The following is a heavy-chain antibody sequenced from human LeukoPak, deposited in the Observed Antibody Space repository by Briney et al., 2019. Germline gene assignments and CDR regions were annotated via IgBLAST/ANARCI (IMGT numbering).Heavy chain of an antibody. CDR2: INPSGGST. J-gene: IGHJ6*03. CDR3: ARDLGWRGMDV. D-gene: IGHD5-24*01. V-gene: IGHV1-46*01. CDR1: GYTFTIYY. Sequence: ASVTVSCKASGYTFTIYYMHWVRQAPGQGLEWMGIINPSGGSTSYAQKFQGRVTMTRDMSTSTVYMELSSLRSEDTAVYYCARDLGWRGMDVWGKGTTVTVSS.